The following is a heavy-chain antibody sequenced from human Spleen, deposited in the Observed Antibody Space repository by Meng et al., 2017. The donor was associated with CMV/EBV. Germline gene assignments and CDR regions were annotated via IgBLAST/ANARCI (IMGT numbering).Heavy chain of an antibody. D-gene: IGHD6-6*01. CDR2: INPNSGGT. V-gene: IGHV1-2*02. CDR1: GYTFTGFY. J-gene: IGHJ6*02. Sequence: ASVKVSCKASGYTFTGFYMHWVRQAPGQGLEWMGWINPNSGGTNYAQKFQGRVTMTGDTSISTAYMELSRLRSEDTAVYYCASRPVSPAARPGRANYYYYYGMDVWGQGTTVTVSS. CDR3: ASRPVSPAARPGRANYYYYYGMDV.